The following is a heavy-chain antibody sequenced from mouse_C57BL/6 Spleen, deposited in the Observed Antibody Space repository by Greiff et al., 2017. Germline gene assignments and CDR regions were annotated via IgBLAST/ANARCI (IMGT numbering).Heavy chain of an antibody. Sequence: QVQLQQSGAELVMPGASVKLSCKASGYTFTSYWMHWVKQRPGQGLEWIGEIDPSDSYTNYNQKFKGKSTLTVDKSSSTAYMQLSSLTSEDSAVYYCARSPTVVADYFDYWGQGTTLTVSS. CDR2: IDPSDSYT. V-gene: IGHV1-69*01. CDR1: GYTFTSYW. J-gene: IGHJ2*01. D-gene: IGHD1-1*01. CDR3: ARSPTVVADYFDY.